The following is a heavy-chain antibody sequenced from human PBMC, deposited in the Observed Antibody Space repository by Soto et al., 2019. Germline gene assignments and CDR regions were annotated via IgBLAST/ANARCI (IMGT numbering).Heavy chain of an antibody. J-gene: IGHJ4*02. CDR1: GDSMSGFY. V-gene: IGHV4-59*01. CDR3: ARFRRNYFDY. Sequence: PSETLSLTCTVSGDSMSGFYWSWIRQTPGKGLEWIGYINYVGRTSYYSPSLQSRVTISLDSSKNQFSLILSSVTAVDTAVYFCARFRRNYFDYWGQGTQVTVSS. D-gene: IGHD3-10*01. CDR2: INYVGRTS.